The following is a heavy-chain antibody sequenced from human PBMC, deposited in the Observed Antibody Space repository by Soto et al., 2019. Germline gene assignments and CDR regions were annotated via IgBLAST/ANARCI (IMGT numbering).Heavy chain of an antibody. CDR3: ARRYSSAFDI. Sequence: PSETLSLTCTVSGGSISSYYWSWIRQPPGKGLEWIGYIHYSGSTNYNPSLKSRVTISVDTSKNQFSLKLSSVTAADTAVYYCARRYSSAFDIWGQGTTVTVSS. J-gene: IGHJ3*02. D-gene: IGHD6-13*01. V-gene: IGHV4-59*08. CDR2: IHYSGST. CDR1: GGSISSYY.